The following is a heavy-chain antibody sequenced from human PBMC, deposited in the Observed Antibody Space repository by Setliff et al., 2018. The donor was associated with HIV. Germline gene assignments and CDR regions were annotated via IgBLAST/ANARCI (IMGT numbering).Heavy chain of an antibody. V-gene: IGHV4-4*07. CDR2: VYSNGNT. D-gene: IGHD3-10*01. J-gene: IGHJ5*02. Sequence: SEPLSLTCSVSGDSVGSYFWAWIRQPAGKGLEWIGRVYSNGNTNYNPSLKSRATMAVDTSKNQIFLSLTSVTAADTGVYYCARDSGITMVRKVIGRAGLDAWGQGTRVTVSS. CDR1: GDSVGSYF. CDR3: ARDSGITMVRKVIGRAGLDA.